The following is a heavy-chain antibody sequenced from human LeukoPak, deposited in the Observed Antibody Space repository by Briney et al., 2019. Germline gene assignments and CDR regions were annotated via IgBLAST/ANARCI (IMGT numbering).Heavy chain of an antibody. CDR3: ARESGSGIYYYYYMDV. J-gene: IGHJ6*03. Sequence: GGSLRLSCAASGFTFSSYWMSWVRQAPGKGLEWVANINQDGSEKFYVDSMKGRFTISRDNAKNSLYLQMNSLRAEDTALYYCARESGSGIYYYYYMDVWGKGTTVTVSS. CDR2: INQDGSEK. CDR1: GFTFSSYW. D-gene: IGHD3-10*01. V-gene: IGHV3-7*03.